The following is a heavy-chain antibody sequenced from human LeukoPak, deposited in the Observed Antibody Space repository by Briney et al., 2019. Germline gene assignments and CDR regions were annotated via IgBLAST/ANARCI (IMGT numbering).Heavy chain of an antibody. J-gene: IGHJ4*02. Sequence: PGGSLRLSCAASGFTFSSYWMSWVRQAPGKGLEWVANIKQDGSEKYYVDSVKGRFTISRDNAKNSLYLQMNSLRAEDTAVYYCARAPGEYDFWSGYYNAGGFYFDYWGQGTLVTVSS. CDR2: IKQDGSEK. CDR3: ARAPGEYDFWSGYYNAGGFYFDY. V-gene: IGHV3-7*01. D-gene: IGHD3-3*01. CDR1: GFTFSSYW.